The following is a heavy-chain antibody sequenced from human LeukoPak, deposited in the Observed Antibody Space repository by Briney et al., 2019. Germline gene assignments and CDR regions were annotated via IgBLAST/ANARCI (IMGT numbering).Heavy chain of an antibody. CDR1: GASINNYY. J-gene: IGHJ4*02. Sequence: SETLSLTCTVSGASINNYYWSWIRQPPGKGLEWIGYIYYYGSTNYNPSLKSRVTISVNTSENQFSLRLTSVTAADTAVYYCVRLRGSSGPIDHWGQGTLVTVSS. V-gene: IGHV4-59*01. CDR2: IYYYGST. D-gene: IGHD3-22*01. CDR3: VRLRGSSGPIDH.